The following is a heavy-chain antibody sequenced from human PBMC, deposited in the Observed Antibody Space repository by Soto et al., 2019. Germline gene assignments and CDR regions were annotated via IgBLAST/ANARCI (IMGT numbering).Heavy chain of an antibody. CDR3: ARGSSASGYRPFDP. Sequence: ASVKGSCKASGYTFTDYYMQWVRQAPGQGLEWMGWINPNSGGTNYAQKFKGRVTMTRDTSISTAYMDLTSLRSDDSAVYYCARGSSASGYRPFDPWGQGTLVTVSS. V-gene: IGHV1-2*02. CDR2: INPNSGGT. D-gene: IGHD3-22*01. J-gene: IGHJ5*02. CDR1: GYTFTDYY.